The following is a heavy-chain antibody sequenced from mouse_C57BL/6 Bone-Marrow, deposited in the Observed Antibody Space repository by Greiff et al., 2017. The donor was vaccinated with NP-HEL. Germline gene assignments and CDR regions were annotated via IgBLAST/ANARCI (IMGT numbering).Heavy chain of an antibody. J-gene: IGHJ4*01. Sequence: EVMLVASGGGLVKPGGSLKLSCAASGFTFSDYGMHWVRQAPEKGLEWVAYISSGSSTIYYADTVKGRFTISRDNAKNTLFLQMTSLRSEDTAMYYCAKEDYGSHYYAMDYWGQGTSVTVSS. D-gene: IGHD1-1*01. CDR3: AKEDYGSHYYAMDY. V-gene: IGHV5-17*01. CDR2: ISSGSSTI. CDR1: GFTFSDYG.